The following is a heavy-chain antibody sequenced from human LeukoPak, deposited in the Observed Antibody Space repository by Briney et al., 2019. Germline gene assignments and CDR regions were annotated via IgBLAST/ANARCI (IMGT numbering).Heavy chain of an antibody. CDR1: GFTFSSYW. Sequence: TGGSMRLSCAGSGFTFSSYWMSWVRQAPGKGLEWVANIQQHGSEKYYVDSVKGRFTISRDDAKNSLYLQMNSLRAEDTAVCYCARLWPFDYWGQGTLVTVSS. V-gene: IGHV3-7*01. J-gene: IGHJ4*02. D-gene: IGHD2-21*01. CDR2: IQQHGSEK. CDR3: ARLWPFDY.